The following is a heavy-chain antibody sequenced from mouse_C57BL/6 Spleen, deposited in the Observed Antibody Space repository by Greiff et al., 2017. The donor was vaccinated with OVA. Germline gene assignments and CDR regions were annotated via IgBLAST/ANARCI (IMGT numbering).Heavy chain of an antibody. V-gene: IGHV3-1*01. CDR1: GYSITSGYD. D-gene: IGHD1-1*01. Sequence: EVQVVESGPGMVKPSQSLSLTCTVTGYSITSGYDWHWIRHFPGNKLEWMGYISYSGSTNYNPSLKSRISITHDTSKNHFFLKLNSVTTEDTATYYCARDYGSSPWFAYWGQGTLVTVSA. J-gene: IGHJ3*01. CDR3: ARDYGSSPWFAY. CDR2: ISYSGST.